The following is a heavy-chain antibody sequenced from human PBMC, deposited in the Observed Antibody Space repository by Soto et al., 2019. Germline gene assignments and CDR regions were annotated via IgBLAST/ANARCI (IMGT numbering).Heavy chain of an antibody. V-gene: IGHV4-34*01. CDR3: ARANALIAGTHFYYYYGMDV. J-gene: IGHJ6*02. Sequence: QVQLQQWGAGLLKPSETLSLTCAVYGGSFSGYYWSWIRQPPGKGLEWIGEINHSGSTNYNPSLKSRVTISVDTSKNQFSLKLSSVTAADTAVYYCARANALIAGTHFYYYYGMDVWGQGTTVTVSS. CDR2: INHSGST. D-gene: IGHD6-13*01. CDR1: GGSFSGYY.